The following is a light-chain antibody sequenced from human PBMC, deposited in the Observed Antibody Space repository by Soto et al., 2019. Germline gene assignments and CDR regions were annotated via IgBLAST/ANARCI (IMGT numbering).Light chain of an antibody. CDR2: EDT. Sequence: QLVLTQPASVSGSPGQSITISCTGSPDLVSWYQQHPGSAPKLLIDEDTKRPSAVSERFSGSRSGNTASLTISGLQADDEADYYCSSDSPTGVRLFGGGTKLTVL. CDR1: SPDL. CDR3: SSDSPTGVRL. J-gene: IGLJ2*01. V-gene: IGLV2-23*01.